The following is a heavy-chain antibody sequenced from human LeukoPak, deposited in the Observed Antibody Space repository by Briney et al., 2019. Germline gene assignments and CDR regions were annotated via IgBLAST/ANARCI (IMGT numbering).Heavy chain of an antibody. D-gene: IGHD2-15*01. CDR2: TNPADGVT. V-gene: IGHV3-23*01. CDR1: GFTYATHG. Sequence: GGSLRLSCAASGFTYATHGMTWVRQAPGKGLEWVSATNPADGVTYYADSVRGRFTISRDNSKNTLYLQMNSLRAEDTAVYYCATRRGGGPYYFDYWGQGTLVTVSS. J-gene: IGHJ4*02. CDR3: ATRRGGGPYYFDY.